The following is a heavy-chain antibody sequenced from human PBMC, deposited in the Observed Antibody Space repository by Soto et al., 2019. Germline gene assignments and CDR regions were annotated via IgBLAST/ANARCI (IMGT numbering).Heavy chain of an antibody. Sequence: PGGSLRLSCAASGFTFSSYGMHWVRQAPGKGLEWVAVISYDGSNKYYADSVKGRFTISRDNSKNTLYLQMNSLRAEDTAVYYCAKDEHYYDSSGYPDWGQGTTVTVS. J-gene: IGHJ6*02. V-gene: IGHV3-30*18. CDR3: AKDEHYYDSSGYPD. CDR2: ISYDGSNK. D-gene: IGHD3-22*01. CDR1: GFTFSSYG.